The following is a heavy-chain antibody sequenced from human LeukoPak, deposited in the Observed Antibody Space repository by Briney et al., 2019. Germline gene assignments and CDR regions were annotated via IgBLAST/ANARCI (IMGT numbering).Heavy chain of an antibody. CDR3: ARVDLGIDY. CDR2: ISSSSTYI. V-gene: IGHV3-21*01. Sequence: GGSLRLSCAASGFSFSSYSMNWVRQAPGKGLEWVSSISSSSTYIYYADSVKGRFTISRDNAKNSLYLQMNSLRAEDTAVYYCARVDLGIDYWGQGTLVTVSS. J-gene: IGHJ4*02. CDR1: GFSFSSYS.